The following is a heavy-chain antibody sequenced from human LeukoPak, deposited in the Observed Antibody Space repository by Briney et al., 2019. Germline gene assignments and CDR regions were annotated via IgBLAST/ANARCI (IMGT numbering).Heavy chain of an antibody. CDR1: GDSIRSDIYY. V-gene: IGHV4-39*01. D-gene: IGHD1-1*01. CDR2: LNHRGSA. J-gene: IGHJ1*01. CDR3: VEHHDHAFFI. Sequence: PSETLSLTCSVSGDSIRSDIYYWGWIRQSPGEGLEWIGSLNHRGSAYYSPSLKSRVTISIDMSKSQFSLKLNSVTATDTAVYFCVEHHDHAFFIWGQGTLVSVSS.